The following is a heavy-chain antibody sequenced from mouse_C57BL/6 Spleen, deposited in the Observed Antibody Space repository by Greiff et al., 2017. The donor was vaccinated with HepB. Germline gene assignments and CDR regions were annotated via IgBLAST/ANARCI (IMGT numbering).Heavy chain of an antibody. CDR3: ARSGDYDWFAY. J-gene: IGHJ3*01. V-gene: IGHV1-85*01. Sequence: QVQLQQSGPELVKPGASVKLSCKASGYTFTSYDINWVKQRPGQGLEWIGWIYPRDGSTKYNEKFKGKATLTVDTSSSTAYMELHSRTSEDSAVYFCARSGDYDWFAYWGQGTLVTVSA. D-gene: IGHD2-4*01. CDR2: IYPRDGST. CDR1: GYTFTSYD.